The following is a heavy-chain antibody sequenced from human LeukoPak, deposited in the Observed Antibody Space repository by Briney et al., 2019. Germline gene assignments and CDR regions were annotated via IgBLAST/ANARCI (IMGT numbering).Heavy chain of an antibody. Sequence: AETLSLTCAVYGESFSDYYWSWVRQRPGKGREWRGEINHSGRTNYNPCLKSRVTISVDTCKNQFSLQLSSVTAADTAVYYCARGRGIFHYYYYMDVWGKGTTVTVSS. CDR2: INHSGRT. D-gene: IGHD3-16*01. CDR3: ARGRGIFHYYYYMDV. J-gene: IGHJ6*03. V-gene: IGHV4-34*01. CDR1: GESFSDYY.